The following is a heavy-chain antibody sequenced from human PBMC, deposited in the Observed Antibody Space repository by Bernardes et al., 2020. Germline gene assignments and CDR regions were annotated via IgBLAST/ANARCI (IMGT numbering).Heavy chain of an antibody. Sequence: GGSLRLSCAASGFTFSSYSMNWVRQAPGKGLEWVSSISSSSSYIYYADSVKGRFTISRDNAKNSLYLQMNSLRAEDTAVYYCARDLGGYGDYGWFDPWGQGTLVTVSS. J-gene: IGHJ5*02. CDR2: ISSSSSYI. CDR1: GFTFSSYS. CDR3: ARDLGGYGDYGWFDP. D-gene: IGHD4-17*01. V-gene: IGHV3-21*01.